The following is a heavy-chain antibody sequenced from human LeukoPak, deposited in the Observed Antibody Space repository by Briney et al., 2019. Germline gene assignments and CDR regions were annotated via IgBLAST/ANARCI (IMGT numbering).Heavy chain of an antibody. J-gene: IGHJ4*02. CDR3: AREKVPGVYYYDSSGYYYGLTFEFDY. CDR2: IYTSGST. CDR1: GGSISSGGYY. D-gene: IGHD3-22*01. V-gene: IGHV4-61*02. Sequence: SETLSLTCTVSGGSISSGGYYWSWIRQPAGKGLEWIGRIYTSGSTNYNPSLKSRVTMSVDTSKNQFSLKLSSVTAADTAVYYCAREKVPGVYYYDSSGYYYGLTFEFDYWGQGTLVTVSS.